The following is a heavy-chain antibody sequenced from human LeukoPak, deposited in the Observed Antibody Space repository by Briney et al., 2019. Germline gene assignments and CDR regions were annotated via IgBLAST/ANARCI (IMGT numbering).Heavy chain of an antibody. CDR1: GFTFSSYS. CDR3: AKGPLYYYDSSGYYHY. Sequence: PGGSLRLSCAASGFTFSSYSMNWVRQAPGKGLEWVSSISSSSSYIYYADSVKGRFTISRDNSKNTLYLQMNSLRAEDTAVYYCAKGPLYYYDSSGYYHYWGQGTLVTVSS. D-gene: IGHD3-22*01. J-gene: IGHJ4*02. CDR2: ISSSSSYI. V-gene: IGHV3-21*04.